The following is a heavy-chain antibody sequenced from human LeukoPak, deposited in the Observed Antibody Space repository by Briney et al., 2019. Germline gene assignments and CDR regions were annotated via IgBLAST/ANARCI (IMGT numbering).Heavy chain of an antibody. CDR3: ARDNNNGFDY. CDR1: GFTFSTYY. V-gene: IGHV3-11*04. CDR2: ITSSGTTR. Sequence: PGGSLRFSCAASGFTFSTYYMSWIRQAPGKGLEWLSYITSSGTTRDYADSVKGGFTISRDNAKNSLYLQMNSLRAEDTAVYYCARDNNNGFDYWGQGILVTVSS. D-gene: IGHD1/OR15-1a*01. J-gene: IGHJ4*02.